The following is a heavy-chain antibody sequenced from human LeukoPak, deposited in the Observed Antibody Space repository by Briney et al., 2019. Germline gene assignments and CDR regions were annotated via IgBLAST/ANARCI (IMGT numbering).Heavy chain of an antibody. CDR3: ASTSPKYYYESSGYSSLFDN. V-gene: IGHV4-34*01. CDR1: GGSFSGYY. CDR2: IYYSGNT. Sequence: PSETLSLTCAVYGGSFSGYYWGWIRQPPGKGLEWIGTIYYSGNTYYNPSLKSRLTISVDTFKNQFSLKLRSVTAADTALYYCASTSPKYYYESSGYSSLFDNWGQGTLVTVSS. J-gene: IGHJ4*02. D-gene: IGHD3-22*01.